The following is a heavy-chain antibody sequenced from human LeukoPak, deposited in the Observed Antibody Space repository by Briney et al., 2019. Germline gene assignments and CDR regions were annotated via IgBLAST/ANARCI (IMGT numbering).Heavy chain of an antibody. CDR3: AKGKGSNWYWAENWFDP. D-gene: IGHD6-13*01. CDR1: GFTFSSYH. CDR2: ISTSRNYI. V-gene: IGHV3-21*04. J-gene: IGHJ5*02. Sequence: PGGSLRLSCVVSGFTFSSYHMNWVRQAPGKGLEWVSSISTSRNYIYYADSVTGRFTISRDNAKNSLYLQMNSLRAEDTALYYCAKGKGSNWYWAENWFDPWGQGTLVTVSS.